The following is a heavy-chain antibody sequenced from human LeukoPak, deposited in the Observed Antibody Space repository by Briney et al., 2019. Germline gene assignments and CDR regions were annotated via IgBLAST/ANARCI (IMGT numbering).Heavy chain of an antibody. CDR1: GFTFDDYT. Sequence: GGSLRLSCAASGFTFDDYTMHWVRHAPGKGLEWVSLISWNGCSTYYADSVKGRFTISSHNSKSSLYLQMNSLRTEDTALYYCAKDITSGRGAFDIWGQGTMVTVSS. CDR3: AKDITSGRGAFDI. V-gene: IGHV3-43*01. CDR2: ISWNGCST. D-gene: IGHD3-10*01. J-gene: IGHJ3*02.